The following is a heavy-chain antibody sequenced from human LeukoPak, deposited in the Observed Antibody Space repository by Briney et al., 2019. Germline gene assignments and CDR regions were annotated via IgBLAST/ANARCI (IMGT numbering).Heavy chain of an antibody. Sequence: SETLSLTCTVSGGSISSHYWSWIRQPPGKGLEWIGYIYYSGSTNYNPSLKSRVTISVDTSKNQFSLKLSSVTAADTAVYYCARDISSGYFDYWGQGTLVTVSS. CDR2: IYYSGST. D-gene: IGHD3-22*01. J-gene: IGHJ4*02. V-gene: IGHV4-59*11. CDR1: GGSISSHY. CDR3: ARDISSGYFDY.